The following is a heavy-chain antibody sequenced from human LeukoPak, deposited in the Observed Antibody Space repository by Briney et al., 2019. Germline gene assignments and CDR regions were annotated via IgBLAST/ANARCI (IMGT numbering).Heavy chain of an antibody. CDR2: IYPGGGST. V-gene: IGHV1-46*01. Sequence: ASVKVSCKASGYTFTSYYIHWVRQAPGQGLEWMGIIYPGGGSTSYAQKFQGRVTMTRDMSTSTVYMELSSLRSEDTAVYYCARSDYYDSSGYLIDYWGQGTLATVSS. J-gene: IGHJ4*02. CDR1: GYTFTSYY. D-gene: IGHD3-22*01. CDR3: ARSDYYDSSGYLIDY.